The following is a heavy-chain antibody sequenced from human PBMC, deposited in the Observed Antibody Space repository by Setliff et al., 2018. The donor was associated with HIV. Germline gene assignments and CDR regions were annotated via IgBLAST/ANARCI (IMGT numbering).Heavy chain of an antibody. Sequence: ASVKVSCKASGYTFSGYYIHWVRQAPGQGLEWMGWINPNSGGTNYAQKFKGRVNMTRDTSITTAYLELRSLRSDDTAVFFCARKKKDYYGSGRYSGYYYYYHMDVWGQGTTVTVSS. CDR3: ARKKKDYYGSGRYSGYYYYYHMDV. D-gene: IGHD3-10*01. J-gene: IGHJ6*03. CDR2: INPNSGGT. V-gene: IGHV1-2*02. CDR1: GYTFSGYY.